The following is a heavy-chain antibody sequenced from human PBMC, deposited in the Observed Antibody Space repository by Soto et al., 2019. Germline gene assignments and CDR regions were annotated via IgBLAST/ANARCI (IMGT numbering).Heavy chain of an antibody. V-gene: IGHV4-59*01. CDR1: GGSISSYY. D-gene: IGHD3-3*01. Sequence: SETLSLTCTVSGGSISSYYWSWIRQPPGKGLEWIGYIYYSGSTNYNPSLKSRVTISVDTSKNQFSLKLSSVTAADTAVYYCARVVGAYDFLSGYQKHNWLDPWGPGTLVTVSS. CDR3: ARVVGAYDFLSGYQKHNWLDP. J-gene: IGHJ5*02. CDR2: IYYSGST.